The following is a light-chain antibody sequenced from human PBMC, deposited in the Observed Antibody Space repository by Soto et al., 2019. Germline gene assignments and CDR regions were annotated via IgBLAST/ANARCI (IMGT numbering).Light chain of an antibody. V-gene: IGKV3-15*01. CDR2: GAS. Sequence: EIVMTQSPATLSVSPGERATLSCRASQSVSSNLAWYQQKPGQAPRLLIHGASTRATGIPARFSGSGSGTEFTLTLSSLQSEEFAVYYCQQYNMWPPWTFGQGTKVEIK. J-gene: IGKJ1*01. CDR3: QQYNMWPPWT. CDR1: QSVSSN.